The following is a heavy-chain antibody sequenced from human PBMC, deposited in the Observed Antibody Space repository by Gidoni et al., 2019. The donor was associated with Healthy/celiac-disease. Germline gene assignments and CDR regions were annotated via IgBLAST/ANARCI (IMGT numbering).Heavy chain of an antibody. CDR1: GCTCCSYS. CDR3: ARDPDGDYAEGMDV. V-gene: IGHV3-21*01. J-gene: IGHJ6*02. Sequence: EVQLVESGGGLVKPGGSLRLSGAASGCTCCSYSMNWARQAPGKGLEWVSSISSSRSYIYYADSVKGRFTISRDNAKNSLYLQMNSLRAEDTAVYYCARDPDGDYAEGMDVWGQGTTVTVSS. CDR2: ISSSRSYI. D-gene: IGHD4-17*01.